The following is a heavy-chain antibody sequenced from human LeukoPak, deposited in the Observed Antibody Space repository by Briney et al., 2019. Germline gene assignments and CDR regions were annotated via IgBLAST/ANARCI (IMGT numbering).Heavy chain of an antibody. V-gene: IGHV4-59*08. D-gene: IGHD2-21*02. CDR1: GGSISSYY. J-gene: IGHJ3*02. CDR2: IYYSGST. CDR3: ASQHMVVVTAPFDI. Sequence: SETLSLTCTVSGGSISSYYWSWIRQPPGKGLEWIGYIYYSGSTNYNPSLKSRVTISVDTSKNQFSLKLSSVTAADTAVYYCASQHMVVVTAPFDIWGQGTMVTVSS.